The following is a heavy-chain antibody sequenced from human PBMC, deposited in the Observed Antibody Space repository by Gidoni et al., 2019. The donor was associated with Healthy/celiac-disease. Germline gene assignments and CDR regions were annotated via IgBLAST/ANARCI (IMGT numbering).Heavy chain of an antibody. D-gene: IGHD2-2*01. V-gene: IGHV3-23*01. CDR2: ISGSGGST. Sequence: EVQLLESGGGLVQPGGSLRLSCAASGFTFSSYAMSWVRQAPGKGLDWVSAISGSGGSTYYADSVKGRFTISRDNSKNTLYLQMNSLRAEDTAVYYCAKGSRLGYCSSTSCFPYYFDYWGQGTLVTVSS. J-gene: IGHJ4*02. CDR1: GFTFSSYA. CDR3: AKGSRLGYCSSTSCFPYYFDY.